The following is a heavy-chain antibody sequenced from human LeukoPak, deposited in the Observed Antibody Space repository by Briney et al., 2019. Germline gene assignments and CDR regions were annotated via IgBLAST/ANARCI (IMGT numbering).Heavy chain of an antibody. CDR1: GFTFDDYA. Sequence: GGSLRLSCAASGFTFDDYAMHWVRQAPGKGLEWVSGISWNSGSIGYADSVKGRFTTSRDNAKNSLYLQMNSLRAEDTALYYCAKGGADSSGYSLNWFDPWGQGTLVTVSS. CDR2: ISWNSGSI. V-gene: IGHV3-9*01. D-gene: IGHD3-22*01. CDR3: AKGGADSSGYSLNWFDP. J-gene: IGHJ5*02.